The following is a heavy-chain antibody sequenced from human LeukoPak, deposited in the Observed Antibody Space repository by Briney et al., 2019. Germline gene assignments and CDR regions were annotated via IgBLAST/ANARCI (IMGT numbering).Heavy chain of an antibody. J-gene: IGHJ3*01. V-gene: IGHV3-53*01. D-gene: IGHD3-16*01. CDR3: AREDNGGATDDGFDV. CDR2: IRVGDVT. CDR1: GFAVSNKF. Sequence: GGSLRLSCAASGFAVSNKFMYWVRQAPGKGLEWVSVIRVGDVTHYADSVKGRFTTSRDSSKNTVYLQMESLRVGDTAVYYCAREDNGGATDDGFDVWGHGTVVTVSS.